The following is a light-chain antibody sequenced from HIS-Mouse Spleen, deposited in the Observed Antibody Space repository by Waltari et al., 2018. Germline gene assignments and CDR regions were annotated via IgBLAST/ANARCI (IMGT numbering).Light chain of an antibody. Sequence: EIVTTQSPATLSVSPGERATLSCRASQSVSSNLAWYQQKPGQAPRLLIYGASTRATGIPARFSGSGSGTEFTLTISSMQSEDFAVYYCQQYNNWLGFGGGTKVEIK. CDR2: GAS. CDR1: QSVSSN. V-gene: IGKV3-15*01. CDR3: QQYNNWLG. J-gene: IGKJ4*01.